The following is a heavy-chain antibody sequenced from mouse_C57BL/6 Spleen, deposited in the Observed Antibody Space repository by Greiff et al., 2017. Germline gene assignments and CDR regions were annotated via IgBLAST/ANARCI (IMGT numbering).Heavy chain of an antibody. CDR2: ISSGGSTI. J-gene: IGHJ4*01. D-gene: IGHD2-4*01. CDR1: GFTFSDYG. CDR3: ARIYYDYDGNYYAMDY. V-gene: IGHV5-17*01. Sequence: VQLKQSGGGLVKPGGSLKLSCAASGFTFSDYGMHWVRQAPEKGLEWVAYISSGGSTIYYADTVKGRFTISRDNAKNTLFLQMTSLRSEDTAMYYCARIYYDYDGNYYAMDYWGQGTSVTVSS.